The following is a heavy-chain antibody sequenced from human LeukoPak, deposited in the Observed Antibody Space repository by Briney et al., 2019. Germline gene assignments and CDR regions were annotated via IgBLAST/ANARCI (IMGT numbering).Heavy chain of an antibody. V-gene: IGHV3-23*01. CDR2: ISSSGSGGNT. Sequence: GGSLRLSCVASGVTLSNYAMSWARQAPGKGLEWVSGISSSGSGGNTYYADSVKGRFTISRDNSKNTLYLQMNSLRAEDTAVYYCAKDGVFGGYYDSSGYCEYWGQGTLVTVSS. J-gene: IGHJ4*02. CDR1: GVTLSNYA. D-gene: IGHD3-22*01. CDR3: AKDGVFGGYYDSSGYCEY.